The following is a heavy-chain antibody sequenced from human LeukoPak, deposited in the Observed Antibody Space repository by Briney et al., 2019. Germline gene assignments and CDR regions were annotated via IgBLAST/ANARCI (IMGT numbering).Heavy chain of an antibody. CDR3: ARTKGGSSSWYYYYYGMDV. Sequence: ASVKVSCKASGYTFTSYDINWARQATGQGLEWMGWMNPNSGNTGYAQKFQGRVTMTRNTSISTAYIELSSLRSEDTAVYYCARTKGGSSSWYYYYYGMDVWGQGTTVTVSS. J-gene: IGHJ6*02. D-gene: IGHD6-13*01. CDR1: GYTFTSYD. V-gene: IGHV1-8*01. CDR2: MNPNSGNT.